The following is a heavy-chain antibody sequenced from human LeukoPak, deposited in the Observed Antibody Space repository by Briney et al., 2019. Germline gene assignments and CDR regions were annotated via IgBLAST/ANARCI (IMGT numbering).Heavy chain of an antibody. V-gene: IGHV3-48*03. Sequence: QPGGSLRLSCAASGFTFSSFEMIWARQAPGKGLEWVSYISNSGTTIYYRDSVKGRLTMSRDNAKNSLYLQMNSLRAEDTAVYYCARGRYSNDWGQGTLVTVSS. CDR1: GFTFSSFE. CDR3: ARGRYSND. D-gene: IGHD6-13*01. J-gene: IGHJ4*02. CDR2: ISNSGTTI.